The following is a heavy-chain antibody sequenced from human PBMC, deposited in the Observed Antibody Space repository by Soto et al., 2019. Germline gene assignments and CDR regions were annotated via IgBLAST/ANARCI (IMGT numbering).Heavy chain of an antibody. Sequence: PSETLSLTCTVSGGSISSSSYYWGWIRQPPGKGLEWIGSIYYSGSTYYNPSLKSRVTISVDTSKNQFSLKLSSVTAADTAVYYCARLPISHDYYDSSGYYPPRFYYYGMDVWGQGTTVTVSS. J-gene: IGHJ6*02. CDR1: GGSISSSSYY. V-gene: IGHV4-39*01. CDR2: IYYSGST. CDR3: ARLPISHDYYDSSGYYPPRFYYYGMDV. D-gene: IGHD3-22*01.